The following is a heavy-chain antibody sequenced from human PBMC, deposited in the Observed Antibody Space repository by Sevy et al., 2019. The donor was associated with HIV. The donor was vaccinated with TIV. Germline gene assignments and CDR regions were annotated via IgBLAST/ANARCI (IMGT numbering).Heavy chain of an antibody. Sequence: ASVKVSCKASGYTFTGYYMHWMRQAPGQGLEWMGWINPDSGGPTYAPKFRGRVTLTRDTSISTAYMDLSRLKSDDTAVYYCVRDDRDGYFEYWGQGTLVTASS. CDR1: GYTFTGYY. J-gene: IGHJ4*02. V-gene: IGHV1-2*02. CDR3: VRDDRDGYFEY. CDR2: INPDSGGP.